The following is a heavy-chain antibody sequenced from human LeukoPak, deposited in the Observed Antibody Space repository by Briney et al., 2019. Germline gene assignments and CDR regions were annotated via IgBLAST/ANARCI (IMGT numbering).Heavy chain of an antibody. D-gene: IGHD2-2*01. J-gene: IGHJ5*02. Sequence: GGSLRLSCVVSGFTFSSYCMNWVRQAPGKGLEWVSYISGSSNTIYYADSVKGRFTVSRDNAKNSLYLQMNSLRAEDTAVYYCARDRGCSSTSCYLKHNWFDPWGQGTLVTVSS. CDR1: GFTFSSYC. CDR3: ARDRGCSSTSCYLKHNWFDP. V-gene: IGHV3-48*04. CDR2: ISGSSNTI.